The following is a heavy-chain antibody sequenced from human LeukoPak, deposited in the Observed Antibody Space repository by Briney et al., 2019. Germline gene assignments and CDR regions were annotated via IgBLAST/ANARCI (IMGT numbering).Heavy chain of an antibody. CDR3: ARTDYYGSGSYYIWFDP. D-gene: IGHD3-10*01. CDR1: GGSITNYY. CDR2: IYYSGST. Sequence: SETLSLTCTVSGGSITNYYWTWIRQPPGKGLEWIGYIYYSGSTNYNPSLKSRVTISVDTSKNQFSLKLSSVTAADTAVYYCARTDYYGSGSYYIWFDPWGQGTLVTVSS. J-gene: IGHJ5*02. V-gene: IGHV4-59*01.